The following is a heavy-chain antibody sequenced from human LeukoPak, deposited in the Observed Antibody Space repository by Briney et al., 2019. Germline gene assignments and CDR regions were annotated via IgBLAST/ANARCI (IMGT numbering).Heavy chain of an antibody. CDR3: ARQNGGYDLGPLGY. D-gene: IGHD5-12*01. CDR2: IYYSGST. J-gene: IGHJ4*02. V-gene: IGHV4-59*08. CDR1: GGSINSYY. Sequence: SETLSLTCTVSGGSINSYYWRWIRQPPGEGLEWVGYIYYSGSTNYNPSLRSRVTISLDTSKNQFSLKLSSVTAADTAVYYCARQNGGYDLGPLGYWGQGTLVTVSS.